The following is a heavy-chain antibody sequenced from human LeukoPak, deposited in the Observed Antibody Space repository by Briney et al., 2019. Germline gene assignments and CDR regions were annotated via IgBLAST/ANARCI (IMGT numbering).Heavy chain of an antibody. V-gene: IGHV3-7*03. D-gene: IGHD4-17*01. Sequence: GGSLRLSCAASGFTFSSYWMSWVRQAPGKGLEWVANIKQDGSEKYYVDSVKGRFTISRDNAKNSLYLQMNSLRAEDAALYYCAKDFYGDYTFDYWGQGTLVTVSS. CDR1: GFTFSSYW. CDR3: AKDFYGDYTFDY. CDR2: IKQDGSEK. J-gene: IGHJ4*02.